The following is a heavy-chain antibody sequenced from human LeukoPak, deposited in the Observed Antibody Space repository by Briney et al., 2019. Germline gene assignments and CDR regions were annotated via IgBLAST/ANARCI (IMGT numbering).Heavy chain of an antibody. Sequence: ASVKVSCKASGYTFTGYYMHWVRQAPGQGLEWMGIINPSGGSTSYAQKFQGRVTMTRDTSTRTVYMELSSLRSEDTAVYYCARQTYCTSTSCHYYYYYMDVWGKGTTVTISS. CDR2: INPSGGST. CDR3: ARQTYCTSTSCHYYYYYMDV. CDR1: GYTFTGYY. D-gene: IGHD2-2*01. J-gene: IGHJ6*03. V-gene: IGHV1-46*01.